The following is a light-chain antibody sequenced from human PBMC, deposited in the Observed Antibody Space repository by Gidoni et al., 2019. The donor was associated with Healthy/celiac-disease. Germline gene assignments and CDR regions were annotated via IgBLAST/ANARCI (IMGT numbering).Light chain of an antibody. CDR1: SSDVGSYNL. Sequence: GSPGQSITISCTGTSSDVGSYNLFSWYQQHPGKAPKLMIYEGSKRPSGVSNRFSGSKSGNTASLTISGLQAEDEADYYCCSYAGSSTPVVFGGGTKLTVL. J-gene: IGLJ2*01. V-gene: IGLV2-23*01. CDR3: CSYAGSSTPVV. CDR2: EGS.